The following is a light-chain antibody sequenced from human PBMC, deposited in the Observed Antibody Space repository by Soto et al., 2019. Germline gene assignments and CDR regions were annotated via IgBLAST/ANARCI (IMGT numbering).Light chain of an antibody. CDR2: NNN. J-gene: IGLJ3*02. Sequence: QSVLTQPPSASGTPGQRVTISCSGSTSNLGSHFVYWYQQLPGTAPKLLIYNNNQRPSGVPDRFSGSKSGTSASLAISGLRPEDEADYYCPSWDSSLSAVVFGGGTKVTVL. CDR3: PSWDSSLSAVV. CDR1: TSNLGSHF. V-gene: IGLV1-47*02.